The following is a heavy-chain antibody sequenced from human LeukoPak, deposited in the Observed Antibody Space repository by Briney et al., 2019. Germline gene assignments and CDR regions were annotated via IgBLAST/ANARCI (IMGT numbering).Heavy chain of an antibody. Sequence: GGSLRLSCAASGFTFSSYSMNWVRQAPGKGLEYVSAIMPNGETRGYANSMKGRFTISRDNSKNTLYLQMGSLRAEDMAIYYCARDRDGGFAFDIWGQGTLVTVSS. CDR2: IMPNGETR. V-gene: IGHV3-64*01. J-gene: IGHJ3*02. CDR1: GFTFSSYS. D-gene: IGHD2-15*01. CDR3: ARDRDGGFAFDI.